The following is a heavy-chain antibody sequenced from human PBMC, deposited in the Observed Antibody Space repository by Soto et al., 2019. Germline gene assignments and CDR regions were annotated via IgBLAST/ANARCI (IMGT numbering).Heavy chain of an antibody. J-gene: IGHJ4*02. D-gene: IGHD6-6*01. V-gene: IGHV3-23*01. CDR3: AKSARTVIAARKDY. CDR1: GFIFSSYA. CDR2: ISGSGGST. Sequence: EVQLLVSGGGLVQPRGSLRLSCAASGFIFSSYAMSWVRQAPGNGLEWVSAISGSGGSTYYADSVKGRFTISRDNSKNTLYLQMNRLRAEDTAVYYCAKSARTVIAARKDYWGQGTLVTVSS.